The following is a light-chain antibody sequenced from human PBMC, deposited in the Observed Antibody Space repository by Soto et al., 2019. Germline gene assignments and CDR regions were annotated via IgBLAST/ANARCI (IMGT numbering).Light chain of an antibody. CDR1: QSVSSY. Sequence: EIVLTQSPGTLSLSPGEIATLSCRASQSVSSYLAWYQQKPGQAPRLLIYDASNRATGIPGRFSGSGSGTDFTLTISSLEPEDFAVYYCQQRSNRPPTFGQGTRLEIK. V-gene: IGKV3-11*01. CDR3: QQRSNRPPT. J-gene: IGKJ5*01. CDR2: DAS.